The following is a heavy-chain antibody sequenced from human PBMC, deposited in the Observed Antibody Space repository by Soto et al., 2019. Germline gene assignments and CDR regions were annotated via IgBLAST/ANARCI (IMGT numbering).Heavy chain of an antibody. CDR1: GYTFTSYY. Sequence: ASVKVSCKASGYTFTSYYMHWVRQAPGQGLEWMGIINPSGGSTSYAQKFQGRVTMTRDTSTSTVYMELSSLRSEDTAVYYCARDWVGIVVVKDDVTRGTFDPWGQVSLVTVSS. J-gene: IGHJ5*02. CDR2: INPSGGST. V-gene: IGHV1-46*03. D-gene: IGHD2-2*01. CDR3: ARDWVGIVVVKDDVTRGTFDP.